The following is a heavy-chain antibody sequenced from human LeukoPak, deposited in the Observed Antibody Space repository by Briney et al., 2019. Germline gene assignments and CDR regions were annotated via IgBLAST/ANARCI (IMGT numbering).Heavy chain of an antibody. CDR2: ISSISSTI. J-gene: IGHJ6*03. CDR1: GFTFRSYS. D-gene: IGHD4-17*01. Sequence: GGSLRLSCAASGFTFRSYSMNWVRQAPGKGLEWVSYISSISSTIYYAESVKGRFTITRDNAKNSLYLQMNSLRAEDTAVYYCARATNDYGDYLGYYYYYMDVWGKGTTVTVSS. CDR3: ARATNDYGDYLGYYYYYMDV. V-gene: IGHV3-48*01.